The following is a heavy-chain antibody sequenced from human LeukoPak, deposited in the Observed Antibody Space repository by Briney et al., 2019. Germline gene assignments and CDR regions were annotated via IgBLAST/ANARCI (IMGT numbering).Heavy chain of an antibody. D-gene: IGHD4-17*01. CDR3: ARGGAVTTSYYFDY. CDR2: ISSSDTR. J-gene: IGHJ4*02. Sequence: GGSLRLSCAASGFTFSDYYMSWIRQAPGKGLEWVSYISSSDTRYYADSAKGRFTISRDDAKNSLYLQMNSLRGEDTAVYYCARGGAVTTSYYFDYWGQGTLVTVSS. V-gene: IGHV3-11*04. CDR1: GFTFSDYY.